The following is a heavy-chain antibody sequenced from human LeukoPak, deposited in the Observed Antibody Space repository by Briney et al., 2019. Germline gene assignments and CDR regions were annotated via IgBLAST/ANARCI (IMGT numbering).Heavy chain of an antibody. V-gene: IGHV3-15*07. Sequence: GRSLRLSCTASGFNFDDYVMHWVRQAPGKGLEWVSRIKSKTDGGTMEYVAPVKGRFTISRDDSKNTVYLQMSSLKTEDTAMYYRTTDLGDYWGQGTLVTVSS. J-gene: IGHJ4*02. CDR3: TTDLGDY. CDR2: IKSKTDGGTM. CDR1: GFNFDDYV.